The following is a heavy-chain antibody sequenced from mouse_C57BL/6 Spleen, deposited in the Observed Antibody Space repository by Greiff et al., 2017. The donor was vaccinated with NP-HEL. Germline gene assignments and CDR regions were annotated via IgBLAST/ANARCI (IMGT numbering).Heavy chain of an antibody. CDR2: ISYDGSN. CDR3: AREKPYFDV. V-gene: IGHV3-6*01. Sequence: ESGPGLVKPSQSLSLTCSVTGYSITSGYYWNWIRQFPGNKLEWMGYISYDGSNNYNPSLKNRISITRDTSKNQFFLKLNSVTTEDTATYYCAREKPYFDVWGTGTTVTVSS. CDR1: GYSITSGYY. J-gene: IGHJ1*03.